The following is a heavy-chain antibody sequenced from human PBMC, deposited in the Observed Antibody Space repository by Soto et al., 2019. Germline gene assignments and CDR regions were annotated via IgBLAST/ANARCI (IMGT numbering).Heavy chain of an antibody. V-gene: IGHV1-69*01. CDR2: IIPIFGTA. Sequence: QVQLVQSGAEVKKPGSSVKVSCKASGGTFSSYAISWVRQAPGQGLEWMGGIIPIFGTANYAQKFEGRVTITADESTSTAYMELSSLRSEDTAVYYCAREPVGIVATDYYYYGMDVWGQGTTVTVSS. J-gene: IGHJ6*02. CDR3: AREPVGIVATDYYYYGMDV. CDR1: GGTFSSYA. D-gene: IGHD5-12*01.